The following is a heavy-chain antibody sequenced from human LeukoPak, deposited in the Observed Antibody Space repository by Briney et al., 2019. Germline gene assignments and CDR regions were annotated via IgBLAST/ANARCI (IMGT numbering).Heavy chain of an antibody. V-gene: IGHV3-23*01. CDR3: AKDRKRWLQSAAFDI. D-gene: IGHD5-24*01. CDR2: ISGSGGST. CDR1: GFTFDDYA. J-gene: IGHJ3*02. Sequence: SGGSLRLSCAASGFTFDDYAMSWVRQAPGKGLEWVSAISGSGGSTYYADSVKGRFTISRDNSKNTLYLQMNSLRAEDTAVYYCAKDRKRWLQSAAFDIWGQGTMVTVSS.